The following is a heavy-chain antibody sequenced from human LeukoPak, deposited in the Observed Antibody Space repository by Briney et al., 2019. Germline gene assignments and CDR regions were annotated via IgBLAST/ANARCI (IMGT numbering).Heavy chain of an antibody. V-gene: IGHV3-21*01. Sequence: PGGSLRLSCAASGFTFSSYSMNWVRQAPGKGLEWVSSISSSSSYIYYADSVKGRFTISRDNAKNSQYLQMNSLRAEDTAVYYCVLGHCSGGSCYSGEPQYYYYGMDVWGQGTTVTVSS. J-gene: IGHJ6*02. CDR2: ISSSSSYI. D-gene: IGHD2-15*01. CDR1: GFTFSSYS. CDR3: VLGHCSGGSCYSGEPQYYYYGMDV.